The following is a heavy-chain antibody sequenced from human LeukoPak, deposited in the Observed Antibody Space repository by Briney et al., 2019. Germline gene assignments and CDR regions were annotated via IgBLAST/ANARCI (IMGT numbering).Heavy chain of an antibody. CDR3: ERAPRDQLRYFDWLLYWDY. J-gene: IGHJ4*02. CDR1: GGSFSGYY. V-gene: IGHV4-34*01. Sequence: PSETLSLTCAVYGGSFSGYYWSWIRQPPGKGLEWIGEINHSGSTNYNPSLKSRVTISVDTSKNQFSLKLSSVTAVDTAVYYCERAPRDQLRYFDWLLYWDYWGQGTLVTVSS. D-gene: IGHD3-9*01. CDR2: INHSGST.